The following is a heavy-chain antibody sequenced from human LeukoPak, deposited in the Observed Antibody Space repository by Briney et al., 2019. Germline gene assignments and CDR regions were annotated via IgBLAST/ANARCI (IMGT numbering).Heavy chain of an antibody. Sequence: SETLSLTCAVYGGSFSGYYWSWIRQPPGNGLEWIGEINHSGSTNYNPSLKSRVTISVDTSKNQFSLKLSSVTAADTAVYYCARYRRFRGVIRGVDPWGQGTLVTVSS. CDR2: INHSGST. D-gene: IGHD3-10*01. V-gene: IGHV4-34*01. J-gene: IGHJ5*02. CDR3: ARYRRFRGVIRGVDP. CDR1: GGSFSGYY.